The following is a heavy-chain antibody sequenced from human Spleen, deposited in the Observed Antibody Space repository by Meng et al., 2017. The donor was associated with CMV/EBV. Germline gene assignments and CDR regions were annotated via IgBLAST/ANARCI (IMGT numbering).Heavy chain of an antibody. D-gene: IGHD3-22*01. V-gene: IGHV4-34*01. CDR2: INHSGST. J-gene: IGHJ4*02. CDR3: ARLMIESSSFDY. Sequence: LSCAVSGGAFSDSAWCWIRPPPGKGLEWIGGINHSGSTNYNPSLKSRVTISVDTSKKQISVKLSSVTAADTAVYYCARLMIESSSFDYWGQGTLVTVSS. CDR1: GGAFSDSA.